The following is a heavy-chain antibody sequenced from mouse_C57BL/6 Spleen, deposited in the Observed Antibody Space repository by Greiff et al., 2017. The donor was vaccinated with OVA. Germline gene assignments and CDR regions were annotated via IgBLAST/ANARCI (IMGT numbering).Heavy chain of an antibody. CDR2: IDPSDSYT. D-gene: IGHD1-1*01. CDR3: ARNYYYGSSGFAY. V-gene: IGHV1-50*01. J-gene: IGHJ3*01. CDR1: GYTFTSYW. Sequence: VKLQQPGAELVKPGASVKLSCKASGYTFTSYWMQWVKQRPGQGLEWIGEIDPSDSYTNYNQKFKGKATLTVDTSSSTAYMQLSSLTSEDSAVYYCARNYYYGSSGFAYWGQGTLVTVSA.